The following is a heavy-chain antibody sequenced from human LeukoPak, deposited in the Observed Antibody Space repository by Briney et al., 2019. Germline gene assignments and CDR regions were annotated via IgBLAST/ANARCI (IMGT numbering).Heavy chain of an antibody. J-gene: IGHJ4*02. CDR2: ISSSGSYI. CDR1: GFTFSSYG. CDR3: ARDPGGSYYIDY. Sequence: GGSLRLSCAASGFTFSSYGINWVRQAPGKGLEWVSSISSSGSYIYYADSVKGRFTISRDNAKNSLYLQMNSLRAEDTAVYYCARDPGGSYYIDYWGQGTLVTVSS. D-gene: IGHD1-26*01. V-gene: IGHV3-21*01.